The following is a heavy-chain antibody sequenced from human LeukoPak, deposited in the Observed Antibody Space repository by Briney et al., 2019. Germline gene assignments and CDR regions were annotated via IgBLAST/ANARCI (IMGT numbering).Heavy chain of an antibody. V-gene: IGHV3-7*05. J-gene: IGHJ3*02. CDR2: IKQDGSEK. CDR1: GFTFNNYW. CDR3: ARVSILNLGDLSEAFDM. Sequence: PGGSLRLSCAASGFTFNNYWMTWVRQAPGKGLEWVANIKQDGSEKYFVDSVKGRFTISRDNAKNSLYLQMNSLRAEDTAVYFCARVSILNLGDLSEAFDMWGQGTMVTVSS. D-gene: IGHD3-16*02.